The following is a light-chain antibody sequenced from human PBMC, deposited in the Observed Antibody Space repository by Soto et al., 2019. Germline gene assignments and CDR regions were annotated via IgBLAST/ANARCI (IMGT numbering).Light chain of an antibody. V-gene: IGKV3D-15*01. CDR2: GSS. CDR3: QQYNNWPLT. J-gene: IGKJ4*01. Sequence: EILMTQSPATLSVSPGERATLSCRARQSVSSKLAWYQQKPGQAPRLLIYGSSTRATGTPDRFSGSGSGTDFTLTISRLEPEDFAVYHCQQYNNWPLTFGGGTKVDTK. CDR1: QSVSSK.